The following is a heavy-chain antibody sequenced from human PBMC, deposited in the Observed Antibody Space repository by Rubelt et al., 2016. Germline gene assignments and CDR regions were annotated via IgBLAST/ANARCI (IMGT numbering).Heavy chain of an antibody. CDR1: GFTFSSYG. CDR3: ARDSGQGSGWYEDRIDY. Sequence: QVQLVESGGGVVQPGRSLRLSCAASGFTFSSYGMHWVRQAPGKGLEWVAVIWYDGSNKYYADSVKGRFTISRDNSKNTLYLQMNSLRAEDTAGYYCARDSGQGSGWYEDRIDYWGQGTLVTVSS. J-gene: IGHJ4*02. V-gene: IGHV3-33*01. D-gene: IGHD6-19*01. CDR2: IWYDGSNK.